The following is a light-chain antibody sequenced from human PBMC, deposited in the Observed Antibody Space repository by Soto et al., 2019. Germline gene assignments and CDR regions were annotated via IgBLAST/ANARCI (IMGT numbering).Light chain of an antibody. J-gene: IGKJ1*01. CDR3: QQYNSYRT. V-gene: IGKV1-5*01. CDR1: QSISSW. CDR2: DAS. Sequence: QVTQSPSTLSASVGDTVTVTCRASQSISSWLAWYQQKPGKAPKLLIYDASSLESGVPSRFSGSGSGTEFTLTISSLQPDDFATYYCQQYNSYRTFAQGTKVDVK.